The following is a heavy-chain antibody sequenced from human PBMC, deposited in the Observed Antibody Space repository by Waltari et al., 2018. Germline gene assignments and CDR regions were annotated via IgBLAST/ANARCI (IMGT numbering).Heavy chain of an antibody. D-gene: IGHD6-13*01. CDR1: GFTFSGST. CDR2: IRSKPNNYAT. J-gene: IGHJ4*02. Sequence: EVQVVESGGGLVQPGGSLKLSCATSGFTFSGSTIHWVRQTSGKGLEWICPIRSKPNNYATRYTASVEGRFTISRDDSENTAYLQMSSLMTEDTAVYYCTGGAVTGTDFWGQGTLVTVSS. CDR3: TGGAVTGTDF. V-gene: IGHV3-73*01.